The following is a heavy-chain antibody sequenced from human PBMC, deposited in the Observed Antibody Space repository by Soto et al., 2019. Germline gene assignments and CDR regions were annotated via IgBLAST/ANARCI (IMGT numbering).Heavy chain of an antibody. V-gene: IGHV3-23*01. D-gene: IGHD6-19*01. CDR3: AKERYAVAGTSIDY. CDR1: GFTFSSYA. J-gene: IGHJ4*02. Sequence: EVQLLESGGNLVQPGGSLRLSCAASGFTFSSYAMSWVRQAPGKGLEWVSAISGRGGSKYYADSVKGRFTISRDRSKNTLYVQMNSLRANDTAVYYCAKERYAVAGTSIDYWGQGTVVTVSS. CDR2: ISGRGGSK.